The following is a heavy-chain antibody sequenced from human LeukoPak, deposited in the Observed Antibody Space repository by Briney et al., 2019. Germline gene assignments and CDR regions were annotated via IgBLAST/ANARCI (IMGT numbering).Heavy chain of an antibody. CDR3: AADLGSGWSNP. J-gene: IGHJ5*02. Sequence: SVKVSCKSSGFTFSKSAIQWVRQTRGQRPEWIGWVVVGSNNRIYAQKFQERDTVSRDMSTSTAYMELSSLRPDDTAVYYCAADLGSGWSNPWGQGTLITVSS. CDR1: GFTFSKSA. D-gene: IGHD3-10*01. V-gene: IGHV1-58*02. CDR2: VVVGSNNR.